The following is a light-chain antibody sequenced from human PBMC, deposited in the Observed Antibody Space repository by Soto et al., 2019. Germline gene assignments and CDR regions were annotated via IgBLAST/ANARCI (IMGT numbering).Light chain of an antibody. CDR2: AAS. CDR1: QSISSY. V-gene: IGKV1-39*01. CDR3: QQSYITPRT. Sequence: DIQMTQAPSSLYASVGDRVTITCRASQSISSYLNWYQQKPGKAPKLLIYAASSLQSGVPSRFSGSGSGPDFTLTISSLQPEDCATYYCQQSYITPRTCGQGTKVELK. J-gene: IGKJ1*01.